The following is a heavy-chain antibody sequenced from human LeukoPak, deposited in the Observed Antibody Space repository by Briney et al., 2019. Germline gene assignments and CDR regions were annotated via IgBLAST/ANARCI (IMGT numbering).Heavy chain of an antibody. CDR3: ARDIVGATNEPDY. J-gene: IGHJ4*02. CDR1: GFTFSSYW. V-gene: IGHV3-7*01. Sequence: PGGSLRLSCAASGFTFSSYWMSWVRQAPGKGLEWVANIKQDGSEKYYVDSVKGRFTISRDNAKNSLYLQMNSLRDEDTAVYYCARDIVGATNEPDYWGQGTLVTVSS. CDR2: IKQDGSEK. D-gene: IGHD1-26*01.